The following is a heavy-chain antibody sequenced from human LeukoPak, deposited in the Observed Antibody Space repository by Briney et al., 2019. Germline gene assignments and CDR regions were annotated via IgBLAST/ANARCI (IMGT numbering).Heavy chain of an antibody. Sequence: SETLSLTCTVSGGSISSNYWSWIRQPPGEGLEWIGYIFYSGTTYYNPSLESRVTISLHTSKSQFSLRLSSVTAADTAVYYCARRMGANYYMDVWGKGTTVTVSS. J-gene: IGHJ6*03. V-gene: IGHV4-59*01. CDR3: ARRMGANYYMDV. CDR1: GGSISSNY. D-gene: IGHD2-8*01. CDR2: IFYSGTT.